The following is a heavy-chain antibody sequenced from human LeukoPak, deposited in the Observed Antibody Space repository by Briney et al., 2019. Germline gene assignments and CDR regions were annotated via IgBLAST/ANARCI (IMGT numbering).Heavy chain of an antibody. CDR1: GYTFTGYY. D-gene: IGHD5-12*01. V-gene: IGHV1-2*06. CDR2: INPNSGGT. J-gene: IGHJ6*03. CDR3: VRDKDSGYDPYYYYCYMDV. Sequence: ASVKVSCKASGYTFTGYYMHWVRQAPGQGLEWMGRINPNSGGTNYAQKFQGRVTMTRDTSISTAYMELSSLRSDDTAVYYCVRDKDSGYDPYYYYCYMDVWGKGTTVTVS.